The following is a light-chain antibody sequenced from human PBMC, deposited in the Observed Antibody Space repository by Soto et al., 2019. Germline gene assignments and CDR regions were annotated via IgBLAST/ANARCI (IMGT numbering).Light chain of an antibody. CDR3: QQYGDSPPNT. Sequence: EIVLTQSPGTLSLSPGESATLSCRASQSVNSRFLAWYQHKPGQAPRLLIYAASTRATGIPDRFSGSASGTNFTISIIRLEPEDFAVYYCQQYGDSPPNTFGQGTKLEIK. CDR1: QSVNSRF. J-gene: IGKJ2*01. V-gene: IGKV3-20*01. CDR2: AAS.